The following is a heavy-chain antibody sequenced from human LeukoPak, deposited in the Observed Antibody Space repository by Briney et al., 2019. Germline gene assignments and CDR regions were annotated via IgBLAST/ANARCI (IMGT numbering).Heavy chain of an antibody. CDR1: GFTFSSSS. V-gene: IGHV3-21*01. J-gene: IGHJ4*02. Sequence: GGSLRLSCAAAGFTFSSSSMNWVRQTPGKGLEWVSSISGESKYIYYADSVTGRFTISRDNVKNSLYLQMSTLRAEDTAVYYCARGAVFQGNYDYWGQGTQVTVSS. CDR2: ISGESKYI. CDR3: ARGAVFQGNYDY. D-gene: IGHD3-10*01.